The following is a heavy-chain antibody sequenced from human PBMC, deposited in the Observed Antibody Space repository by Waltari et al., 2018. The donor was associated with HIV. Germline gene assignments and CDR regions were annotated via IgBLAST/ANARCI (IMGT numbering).Heavy chain of an antibody. D-gene: IGHD2-8*02. CDR3: ASLKGHPMSGAGAFDY. V-gene: IGHV4-4*02. CDR2: MFHSGSV. CDR1: RGSIGSSNW. J-gene: IGHJ4*02. Sequence: QVQLQESGPGLVKPSKTLLLICDVSRGSIGSSNWWAWVRQTPGHGLVWIGEMFHSGSVNYRPSLSSRVTISLDKSKNRFPLKLISVTAADTATYFCASLKGHPMSGAGAFDYWGQGILVTVS.